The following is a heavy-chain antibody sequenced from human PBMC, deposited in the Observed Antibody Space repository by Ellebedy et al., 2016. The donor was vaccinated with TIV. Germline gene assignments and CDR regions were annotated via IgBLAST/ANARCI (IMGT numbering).Heavy chain of an antibody. D-gene: IGHD3-10*01. CDR1: GASISRSGYY. V-gene: IGHV4-31*03. Sequence: SETLSLXXTVSGASISRSGYYWSWIRQHPGRGLEWLANMYYSASTYYNPSLKSRINISVDTSKNQFSLKLNSVTAADTAFYYCARAPPTSGTLFYWGQGTLVTVSS. CDR3: ARAPPTSGTLFY. CDR2: MYYSAST. J-gene: IGHJ4*02.